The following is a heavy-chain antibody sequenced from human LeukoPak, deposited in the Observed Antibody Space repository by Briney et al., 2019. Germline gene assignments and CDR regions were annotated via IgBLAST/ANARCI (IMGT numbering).Heavy chain of an antibody. CDR3: AKDLSLRSSDWYPGFDY. Sequence: GGSLRLSCAASGFTFSSYAVSWVRQAPGKGLEWVSGIRGSGGSTYYADSVKGRFTISRDNSKNTLYLQMNSLRAEDTAVYYCAKDLSLRSSDWYPGFDYWGQGTLVTVSS. V-gene: IGHV3-23*01. J-gene: IGHJ4*02. CDR1: GFTFSSYA. D-gene: IGHD6-19*01. CDR2: IRGSGGST.